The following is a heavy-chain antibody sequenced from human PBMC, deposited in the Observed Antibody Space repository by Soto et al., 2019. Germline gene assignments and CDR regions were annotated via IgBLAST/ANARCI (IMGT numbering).Heavy chain of an antibody. CDR2: INHSGST. J-gene: IGHJ6*02. Sequence: SETLSLTCTVSGGSISSYYWSWIRQPPGKGLEWIGEINHSGSTNYNPSLKSRVTISVDTSKNQFSLKLSSVTAADTAVYYCARGRAAAGLYYYYYGMDVWGQGTTVTVSS. CDR1: GGSISSYY. V-gene: IGHV4-34*01. CDR3: ARGRAAAGLYYYYYGMDV. D-gene: IGHD6-13*01.